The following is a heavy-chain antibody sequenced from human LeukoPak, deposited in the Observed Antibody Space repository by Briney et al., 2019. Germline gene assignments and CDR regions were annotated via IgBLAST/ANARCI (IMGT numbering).Heavy chain of an antibody. CDR3: ARHPKLYSGFKEIEYYFDY. D-gene: IGHD5-12*01. Sequence: ASVKVSCKASGYTFTSYAMHWVRQAPGQGLEWMGWISAYNGNTNYAQKLQGRVTMTTDTSTSTAYMELRSLRSDDTAVYYCARHPKLYSGFKEIEYYFDYWGQGSLVTVSS. CDR1: GYTFTSYA. V-gene: IGHV1-18*01. CDR2: ISAYNGNT. J-gene: IGHJ4*02.